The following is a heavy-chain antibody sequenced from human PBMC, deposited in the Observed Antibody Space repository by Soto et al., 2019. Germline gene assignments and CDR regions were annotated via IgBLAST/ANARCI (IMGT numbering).Heavy chain of an antibody. Sequence: PSETLSLTCTVSGDSITSGVHYWSWIRQLPGKGLEWIGYIFYSGPTYYNPSLKSRVAISVDTSKNQFSLKLSSVTAADTAVYYCARDRELDDGDYEYYYYGMDVWGQGTTVTV. CDR2: IFYSGPT. CDR3: ARDRELDDGDYEYYYYGMDV. V-gene: IGHV4-31*03. J-gene: IGHJ6*02. D-gene: IGHD4-17*01. CDR1: GDSITSGVHY.